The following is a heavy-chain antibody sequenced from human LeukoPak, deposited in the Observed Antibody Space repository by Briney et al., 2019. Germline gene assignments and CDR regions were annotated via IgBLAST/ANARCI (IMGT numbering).Heavy chain of an antibody. CDR3: ARGLRYSSGWPYFQH. J-gene: IGHJ1*01. V-gene: IGHV4-34*01. CDR1: GGSVSGYY. D-gene: IGHD6-19*01. CDR2: INHSGST. Sequence: PSETLSLTCAVYGGSVSGYYWSWIRQPPGKGLEWIGEINHSGSTNYNPSLKSRVTISVDTSKNQFSLKLSSVTAADTAVYYCARGLRYSSGWPYFQHWGQGTLVTVSS.